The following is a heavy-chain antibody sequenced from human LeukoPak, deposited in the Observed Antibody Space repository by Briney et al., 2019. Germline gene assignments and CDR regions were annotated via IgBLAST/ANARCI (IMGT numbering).Heavy chain of an antibody. J-gene: IGHJ3*02. Sequence: HPGGSLRLSCAASGFTFSSYWMHWVRQAPGKGLVWVSRINSDGSSTSYADSVKGRFTISRDNSKNTLYLQMNSLRAEDTAVYYCARDLGYYDSSGDDAFDIWGQGTMVTVSS. V-gene: IGHV3-74*01. CDR1: GFTFSSYW. D-gene: IGHD3-22*01. CDR3: ARDLGYYDSSGDDAFDI. CDR2: INSDGSST.